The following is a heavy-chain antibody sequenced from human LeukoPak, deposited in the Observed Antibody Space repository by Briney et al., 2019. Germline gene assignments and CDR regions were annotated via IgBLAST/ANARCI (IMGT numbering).Heavy chain of an antibody. CDR3: ARGYDFWSGYYVFDY. CDR1: GGSISSSSYY. D-gene: IGHD3-3*01. CDR2: IYTSGST. V-gene: IGHV4-61*02. J-gene: IGHJ4*02. Sequence: PSETLSLTCTVSGGSISSSSYYWSWIRQPAGKGLEWIGRIYTSGSTNYNPSLRSRVTMSVDTSKNQFSLKLSSVTAADTAVYYCARGYDFWSGYYVFDYWGQGILVTVSS.